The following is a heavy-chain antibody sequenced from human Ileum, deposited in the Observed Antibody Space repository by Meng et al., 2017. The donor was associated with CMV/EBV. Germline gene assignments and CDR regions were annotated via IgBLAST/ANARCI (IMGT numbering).Heavy chain of an antibody. Sequence: QITLKESGPTLVEPTQTLTLTCTFSGFSLSTRGVGVGWIRHAPGEALEWLAVIYWDDGKRYSPSLKSRLTISKDTSKNQVVLTMTNMDPVDTATYYCAYRYSYASYWYFDLWGRGTLVTVSS. J-gene: IGHJ2*01. D-gene: IGHD3-16*01. V-gene: IGHV2-5*02. CDR3: AYRYSYASYWYFDL. CDR2: IYWDDGK. CDR1: GFSLSTRGVG.